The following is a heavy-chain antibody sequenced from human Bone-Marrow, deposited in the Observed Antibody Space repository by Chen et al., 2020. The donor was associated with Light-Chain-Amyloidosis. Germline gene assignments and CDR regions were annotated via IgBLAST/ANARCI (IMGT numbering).Heavy chain of an antibody. CDR1: GYTFPNYW. D-gene: IGHD5-12*01. Sequence: EVKKPGESLKISCKGSGYTFPNYWIGWVRQMPGKGLEWMGVIYPDDSDARYSPSFEGQVTISADHSITTAYLQWRSLKASDTAMYYCARRRDGYNFDYWGQGTLVTVSS. CDR3: ARRRDGYNFDY. J-gene: IGHJ4*02. V-gene: IGHV5-51*01. CDR2: IYPDDSDA.